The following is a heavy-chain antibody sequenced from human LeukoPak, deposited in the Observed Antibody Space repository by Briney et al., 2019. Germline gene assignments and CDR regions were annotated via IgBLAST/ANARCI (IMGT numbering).Heavy chain of an antibody. CDR2: ISGSGGNT. J-gene: IGHJ4*02. Sequence: GGSLRLSCAASGFTFSIYAMSWVRQAPGKGLDWVSTISGSGGNTYYADSVKGRFSISRDNSKNTLYLQMNSLRAEDTAVYYCAKGVTTVTTRYFDYWGQGTLVTVSS. V-gene: IGHV3-23*01. CDR1: GFTFSIYA. CDR3: AKGVTTVTTRYFDY. D-gene: IGHD4-17*01.